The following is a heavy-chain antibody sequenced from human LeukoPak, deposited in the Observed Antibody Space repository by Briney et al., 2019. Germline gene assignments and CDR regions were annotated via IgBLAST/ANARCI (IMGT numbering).Heavy chain of an antibody. CDR3: ARDLSIAVFDY. J-gene: IGHJ4*02. CDR2: ISSTSSTI. D-gene: IGHD6-19*01. CDR1: GFTFRSYS. V-gene: IGHV3-48*01. Sequence: GGSLRLSCAASGFTFRSYSMHWVRQAPGKGLEWVSYISSTSSTIYYADSVKGRFTISRDNSKNTVYLQMNSLRAEDTAVYFCARDLSIAVFDYWGQGTLVTVSS.